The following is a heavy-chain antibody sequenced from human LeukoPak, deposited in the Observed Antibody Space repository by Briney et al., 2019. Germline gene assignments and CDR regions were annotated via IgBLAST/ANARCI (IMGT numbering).Heavy chain of an antibody. D-gene: IGHD3-3*01. Sequence: ASVKVSCKASGGTFSSYAISWVRQAPGQGLEWMGGIIPIFGTANYAQKFQGRVTITTDESTSTAYMELSSLRSEDTAVYYCARVRYDFWGGYPIGNYYYMDVWGKGTTVTVSS. CDR1: GGTFSSYA. J-gene: IGHJ6*03. CDR3: ARVRYDFWGGYPIGNYYYMDV. CDR2: IIPIFGTA. V-gene: IGHV1-69*05.